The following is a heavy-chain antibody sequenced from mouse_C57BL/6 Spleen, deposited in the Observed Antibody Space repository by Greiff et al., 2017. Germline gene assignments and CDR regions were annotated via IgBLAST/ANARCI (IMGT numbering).Heavy chain of an antibody. D-gene: IGHD1-1*01. V-gene: IGHV6-3*01. J-gene: IGHJ4*01. CDR1: GFTFSNYW. Sequence: EVMLVESGGGLVQPGGSMKLSCVASGFTFSNYWMNWVRQSPEKGLEWVAQIRLKSDNYATHYAESVQGLFTILRYDSKSSVYLQMNNLRAENTGIYCCTGAITTDAMDYWGQGTSVTVSS. CDR2: IRLKSDNYAT. CDR3: TGAITTDAMDY.